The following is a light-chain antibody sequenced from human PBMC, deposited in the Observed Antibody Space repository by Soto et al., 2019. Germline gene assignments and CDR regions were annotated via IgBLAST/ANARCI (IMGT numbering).Light chain of an antibody. CDR3: QQSYSTPT. Sequence: DIQMTQSPSSLPASVGDRVTITCRASQSISTYVNWYQQKAGKAPKLLIYDASSLYSGVPSRFSGSGSGTDFTLTISTLQPEDFATYYRQQSYSTPTFGPGTKVDIK. CDR1: QSISTY. J-gene: IGKJ3*01. V-gene: IGKV1-39*01. CDR2: DAS.